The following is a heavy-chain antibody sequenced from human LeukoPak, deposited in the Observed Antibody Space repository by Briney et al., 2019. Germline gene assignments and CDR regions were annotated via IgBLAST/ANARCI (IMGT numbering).Heavy chain of an antibody. Sequence: SETLSLTCAVYGGSFRGRYWSWIRQPPGKGLEWIGEINFGGSINYTPSLKSRVTISVDTSRNQFSLKLSSVTAADTAVYYCARGPRNCGSRLDYWGQGTLVTVSS. D-gene: IGHD1-1*01. CDR1: GGSFRGRY. CDR2: INFGGSI. J-gene: IGHJ4*02. V-gene: IGHV4-34*01. CDR3: ARGPRNCGSRLDY.